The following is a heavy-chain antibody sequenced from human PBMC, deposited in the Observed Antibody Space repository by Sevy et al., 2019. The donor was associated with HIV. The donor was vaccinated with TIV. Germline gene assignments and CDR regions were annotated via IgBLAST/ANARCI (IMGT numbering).Heavy chain of an antibody. J-gene: IGHJ5*02. CDR2: ISSSGSTI. CDR1: GFTFSSYE. CDR3: ARDPSYCSGGSCYSRENWFDP. D-gene: IGHD2-15*01. Sequence: GGSLRLSCAASGFTFSSYEMNWVRQAPGKGLEWVSYISSSGSTIYYADSVKGRFTISRDNAKNSLYLQMNSLRAEDTAVYYCARDPSYCSGGSCYSRENWFDPWGQGTLVTASS. V-gene: IGHV3-48*03.